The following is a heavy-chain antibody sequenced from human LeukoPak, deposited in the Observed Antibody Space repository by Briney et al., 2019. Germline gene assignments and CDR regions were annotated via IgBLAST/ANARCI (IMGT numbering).Heavy chain of an antibody. CDR1: GFTFSDYY. CDR3: ARGSYSSSLVYFDY. J-gene: IGHJ4*02. D-gene: IGHD6-6*01. Sequence: GGSLRLSCAASGFTFSDYYMSWIRQAPGKGLEWVSYISSSGSTTYYADSVKGRFTISRDNAKNSLYLQMNSLRAEDTAVYYCARGSYSSSLVYFDYWGQGTLVTVSS. CDR2: ISSSGSTT. V-gene: IGHV3-11*01.